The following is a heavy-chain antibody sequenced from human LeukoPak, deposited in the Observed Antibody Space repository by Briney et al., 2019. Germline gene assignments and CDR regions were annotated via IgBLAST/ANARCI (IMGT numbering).Heavy chain of an antibody. J-gene: IGHJ5*02. V-gene: IGHV4-34*01. Sequence: EPSETLSLTCAVYGGSFSGYYWSWIRQPPGKGLEWIGEINHSGSTNYNPSLKSRVTISVDTSKNQFSLKLSSVTAADTAVYYCASGESSSWYGLWFDPWGQGTLVTVSS. CDR2: INHSGST. CDR3: ASGESSSWYGLWFDP. CDR1: GGSFSGYY. D-gene: IGHD6-13*01.